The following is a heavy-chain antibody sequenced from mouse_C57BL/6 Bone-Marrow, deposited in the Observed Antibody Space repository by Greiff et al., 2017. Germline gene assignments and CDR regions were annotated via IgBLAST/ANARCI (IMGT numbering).Heavy chain of an antibody. J-gene: IGHJ4*01. D-gene: IGHD2-5*01. V-gene: IGHV14-4*01. CDR2: IDPENGDT. CDR1: GFNIKDDY. Sequence: EVQLQQSGAELVRPGASVTLSCTASGFNIKDDYMHWVKQRPEQGLEWIGWIDPENGDTEYASKFQGKATITADTSSNTAYLQLSSLTSEDTAVYYCTQAYYSNYPYWGQGTSVTVSS. CDR3: TQAYYSNYPY.